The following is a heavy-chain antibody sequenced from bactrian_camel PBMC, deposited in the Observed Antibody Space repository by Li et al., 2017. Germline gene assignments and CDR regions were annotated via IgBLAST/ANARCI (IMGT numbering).Heavy chain of an antibody. Sequence: VQLVESGGGLVQPGWSVRLSCAASGFTFSSYAMTWVRQAPGKGLEWVSSINRGGGSTYYADSVKGRFTVSRDDTVNTLYLQLNSLKTEDTAVYYCATWWSVGFWGQGTQVTVS. V-gene: IGHV3S31*01. CDR2: INRGGGST. D-gene: IGHD7*01. J-gene: IGHJ6*01. CDR3: ATWWSVGF. CDR1: GFTFSSYA.